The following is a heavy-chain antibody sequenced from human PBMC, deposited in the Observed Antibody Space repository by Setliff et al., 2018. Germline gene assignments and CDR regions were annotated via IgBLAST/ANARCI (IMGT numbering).Heavy chain of an antibody. J-gene: IGHJ4*02. Sequence: SETLSLTCTVSGDSIRSSRYYWGWIRQPPGKGLEWIGSIYSGGNTYYNPSLKRRVTISVDTSKNQFSLKLTSVTAADTAVYYCARQSGSGSSPYFDFWGQGTLVTVSS. CDR2: IYSGGNT. CDR3: ARQSGSGSSPYFDF. CDR1: GDSIRSSRYY. D-gene: IGHD3-10*01. V-gene: IGHV4-39*01.